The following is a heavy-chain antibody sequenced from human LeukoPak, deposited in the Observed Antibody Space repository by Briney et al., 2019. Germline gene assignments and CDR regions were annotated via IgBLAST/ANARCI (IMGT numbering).Heavy chain of an antibody. V-gene: IGHV3-23*01. CDR3: AKWGDLHVFAWYYGSDF. CDR2: ISGRSNNT. CDR1: GFIFSNYA. J-gene: IGHJ4*02. D-gene: IGHD3-16*01. Sequence: GASLRLSCAASGFIFSNYAMYWVRQAPGKGLEWVSAISGRSNNTYYADSVKGRFTISRDSSKNTLYLQMNSLRADDTAVYYCAKWGDLHVFAWYYGSDFLGQGTLVTVSS.